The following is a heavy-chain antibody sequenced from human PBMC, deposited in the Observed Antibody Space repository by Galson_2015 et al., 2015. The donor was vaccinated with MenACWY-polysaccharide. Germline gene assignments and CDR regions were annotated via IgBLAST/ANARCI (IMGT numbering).Heavy chain of an antibody. CDR3: ARMGGGYSSRVYYYYGMDV. D-gene: IGHD5-18*01. Sequence: ETLSLTCTVSGGSISSYYWSWIRPPPGKGLEWIGYIYSSGSTNYNPSLKSRVTISVDTSKNQFSLKLTSVTAADTAVYFCARMGGGYSSRVYYYYGMDVWGQGTTVTVSS. J-gene: IGHJ6*02. CDR1: GGSISSYY. V-gene: IGHV4-59*01. CDR2: IYSSGST.